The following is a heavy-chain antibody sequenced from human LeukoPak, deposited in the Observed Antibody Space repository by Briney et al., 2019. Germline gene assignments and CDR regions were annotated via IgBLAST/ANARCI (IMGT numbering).Heavy chain of an antibody. D-gene: IGHD5-12*01. CDR3: AREPPTTRFDY. V-gene: IGHV3-7*04. CDR2: IKEDGSEK. Sequence: GGSLRLSCAASGFTFSSYWMSWVRQAPGKGLEWMANIKEDGSEKYYVDSVKGRFTISRDNAKKSLYLQMNSLTAEDTAVYYCAREPPTTRFDYWGQGTLVTVSS. J-gene: IGHJ4*02. CDR1: GFTFSSYW.